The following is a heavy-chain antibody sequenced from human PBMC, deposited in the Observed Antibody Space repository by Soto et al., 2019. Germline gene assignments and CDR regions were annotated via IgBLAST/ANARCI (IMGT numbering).Heavy chain of an antibody. V-gene: IGHV3-30-3*01. J-gene: IGHJ4*02. CDR3: ARAADRARGPFDY. D-gene: IGHD3-10*01. CDR1: GFTFSSYA. Sequence: QVQLVESGGGVVQPGRSLRLSCAASGFTFSSYAMHWVRQAPGKGLEWVAVISYDGSNKYYADSVKGRFTISRDNSKNTLYLQMNSRRAEDTAVDYCARAADRARGPFDYWGQGTLVTVSS. CDR2: ISYDGSNK.